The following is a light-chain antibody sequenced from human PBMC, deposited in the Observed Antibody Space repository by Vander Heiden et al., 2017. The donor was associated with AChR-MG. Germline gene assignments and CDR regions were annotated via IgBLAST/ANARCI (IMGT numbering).Light chain of an antibody. J-gene: IGKJ5*01. V-gene: IGKV3D-11*01. CDR1: QGDSSY. CDR3: QQRSDWRA. Sequence: EIVLTQSQATLSLSPGERATLSCRASQGDSSYLAWYQQKPGQAPRLLIYDTSKRATGIPARFSGSGPATDFTLTINSLEPEDFAVYYCQQRSDWRAFGQGTRLDIK. CDR2: DTS.